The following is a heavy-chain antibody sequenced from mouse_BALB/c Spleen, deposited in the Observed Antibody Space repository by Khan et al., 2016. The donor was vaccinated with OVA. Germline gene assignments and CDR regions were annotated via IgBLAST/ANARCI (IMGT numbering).Heavy chain of an antibody. Sequence: EVQLQESGPSLVKPSQTLSLTCSVTGDSITSGYWCWIRHFPGNKLEYMGYILYSGSTYYNPSLISRISIPRHTSQNQYYLQLNSVTTEGTATYDCARSTYRYAFAYWGQGTLVTVSA. D-gene: IGHD2-14*01. CDR3: ARSTYRYAFAY. J-gene: IGHJ3*01. V-gene: IGHV3-8*02. CDR1: GDSITSGY. CDR2: ILYSGST.